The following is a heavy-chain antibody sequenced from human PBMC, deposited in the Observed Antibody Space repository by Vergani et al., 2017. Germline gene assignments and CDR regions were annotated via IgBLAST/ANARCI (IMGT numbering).Heavy chain of an antibody. CDR3: ARSRPYCTSGSCPAI. J-gene: IGHJ4*02. V-gene: IGHV4-38-2*01. Sequence: QVQLQESGPGLVEPSETLSLTCAVSGYSIRNGYYWGWIRQPPGKGLEWIGSIYQSGTTYYNPSLKSRVSISVDTSKSQFSLKLNSVTVADTAVYYCARSRPYCTSGSCPAIWGQGTLVTVSS. CDR1: GYSIRNGYY. D-gene: IGHD2-15*01. CDR2: IYQSGTT.